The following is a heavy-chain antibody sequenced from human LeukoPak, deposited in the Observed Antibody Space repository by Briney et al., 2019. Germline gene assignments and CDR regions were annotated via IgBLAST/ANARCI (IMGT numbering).Heavy chain of an antibody. CDR1: GFTFSGYR. CDR2: IKQGGSEK. V-gene: IGHV3-7*01. D-gene: IGHD6-19*01. CDR3: ARDLRIAVDY. J-gene: IGHJ4*02. Sequence: PGGSLRLSCAASGFTFSGYRMNWVRQAPGKGLEWVANIKQGGSEKYYVDSVKGRFTISRDNAQNSLYLHMNSLSAEDTAVYYCARDLRIAVDYWGQGTLVTVSS.